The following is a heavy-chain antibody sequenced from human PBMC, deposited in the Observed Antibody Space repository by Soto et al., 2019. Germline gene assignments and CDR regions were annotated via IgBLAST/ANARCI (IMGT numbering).Heavy chain of an antibody. J-gene: IGHJ6*02. CDR3: ARLVFWGIRKFPYGMDV. D-gene: IGHD6-13*01. Sequence: PGEALKISCKGSGDSFTSYWIGWVRQMPGKGLEWMGIIYPGDSDTRYSPSFQGQVTISADKSISTAYLQWSSLKASDTAMYYCARLVFWGIRKFPYGMDVWGQGTTVTVSS. V-gene: IGHV5-51*01. CDR1: GDSFTSYW. CDR2: IYPGDSDT.